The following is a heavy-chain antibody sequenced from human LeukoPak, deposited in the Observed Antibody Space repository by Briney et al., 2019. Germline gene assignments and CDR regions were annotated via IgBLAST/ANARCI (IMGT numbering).Heavy chain of an antibody. V-gene: IGHV3-30*18. CDR3: AKDRYCSGGSCSLPRPDY. D-gene: IGHD2-15*01. CDR2: ISYDGSNK. Sequence: PRRSLRLSCAASGFTFSSYGRHWVRQAPGKGLEWVAVISYDGSNKYYADSVKGRFTISRDNSKNTLYLQMNSLRAEDTAVYYCAKDRYCSGGSCSLPRPDYWGQGTLVTVSS. CDR1: GFTFSSYG. J-gene: IGHJ4*02.